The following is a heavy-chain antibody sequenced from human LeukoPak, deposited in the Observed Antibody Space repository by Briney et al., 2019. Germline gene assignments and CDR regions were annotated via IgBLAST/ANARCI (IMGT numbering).Heavy chain of an antibody. CDR3: ASAGTIFGVVLPPMDY. V-gene: IGHV3-33*01. CDR1: GFTFSSYG. J-gene: IGHJ4*02. CDR2: IWYDGSNT. D-gene: IGHD3-3*01. Sequence: GRSLRLSCAASGFTFSSYGMYWVRQAPGQGLALVAVIWYDGSNTYYADSVKGRFPLCRDHYNNTLYLQMTSLRAHDPAVYYCASAGTIFGVVLPPMDYWGQGPLVNVPS.